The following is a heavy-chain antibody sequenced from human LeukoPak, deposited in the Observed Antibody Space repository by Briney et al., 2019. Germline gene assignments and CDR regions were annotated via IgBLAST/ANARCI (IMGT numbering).Heavy chain of an antibody. J-gene: IGHJ5*02. V-gene: IGHV4-39*07. CDR1: GGSISSSSYY. CDR3: ARDPGYCSRTSCYSSWFDP. Sequence: TSETLSLTCTVSGGSISSSSYYWSWIRQPPGKGLEWIGEINHSGSTNYNPSLKSRVTISVDTSKNQFSLKLSSVTAADTAVYYCARDPGYCSRTSCYSSWFDPWGQGTLVTVSS. CDR2: INHSGST. D-gene: IGHD2-2*01.